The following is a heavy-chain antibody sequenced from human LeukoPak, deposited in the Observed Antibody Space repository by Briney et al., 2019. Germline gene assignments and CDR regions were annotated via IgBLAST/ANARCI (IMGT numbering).Heavy chain of an antibody. J-gene: IGHJ4*02. CDR3: ARGLPYSSPQPGY. CDR2: IYYSGGT. Sequence: SETLSLTCTVTGGSISSDYWSWIRQPPGKGLEWIAYIYYSGGTNYNPSLKSRVTISIDTSKNQFSLKLTSVTAADTAVYYCARGLPYSSPQPGYWGQGTLVTVSS. D-gene: IGHD6-19*01. CDR1: GGSISSDY. V-gene: IGHV4-59*01.